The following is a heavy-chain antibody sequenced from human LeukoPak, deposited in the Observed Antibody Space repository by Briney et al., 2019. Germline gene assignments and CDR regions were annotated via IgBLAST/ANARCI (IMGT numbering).Heavy chain of an antibody. J-gene: IGHJ4*02. D-gene: IGHD5-12*01. Sequence: GGSLRLSCAASGFTFSSYGMHWVRQAPGKGLEWVAVISYDGSNKYYADSVKGRFTISRDNSKNTLYLQMNSLRAEDTAVYYCAKSPWLRFIFDYWGQGTLVTVSS. CDR1: GFTFSSYG. CDR3: AKSPWLRFIFDY. CDR2: ISYDGSNK. V-gene: IGHV3-30*18.